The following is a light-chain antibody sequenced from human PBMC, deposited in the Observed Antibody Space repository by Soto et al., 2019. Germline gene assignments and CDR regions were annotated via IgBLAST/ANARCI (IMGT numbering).Light chain of an antibody. CDR2: EVS. Sequence: QSALTQPASVSASPGQSITISCTGSSSDFGGYNYVSWYQHHPGKAPKVMIYEVSKRPSGVSNRFSGSKSGNTASLTISGLQAEDEADYYCSSYTSTNTLGVFGTGTKLTVL. J-gene: IGLJ1*01. CDR3: SSYTSTNTLGV. CDR1: SSDFGGYNY. V-gene: IGLV2-14*01.